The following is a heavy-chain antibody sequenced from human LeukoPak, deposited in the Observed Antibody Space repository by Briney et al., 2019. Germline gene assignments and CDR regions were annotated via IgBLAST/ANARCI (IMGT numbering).Heavy chain of an antibody. CDR3: AKKGGYFDWLLGHFDY. J-gene: IGHJ4*02. CDR2: ISYDGSNK. Sequence: GGSLRLSFAASGFTFSSYGRYGVGQAPAKGLEGVAVISYDGSNKYYADSVKGRFTISRDNSKNTLYLQMNSLRPEDTAVYYCAKKGGYFDWLLGHFDYWGQGTLVTVSS. V-gene: IGHV3-30*18. CDR1: GFTFSSYG. D-gene: IGHD3-9*01.